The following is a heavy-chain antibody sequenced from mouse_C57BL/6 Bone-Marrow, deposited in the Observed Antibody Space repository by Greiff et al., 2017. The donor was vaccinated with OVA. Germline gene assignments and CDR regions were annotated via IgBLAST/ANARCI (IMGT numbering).Heavy chain of an antibody. CDR1: GFTFSDYG. CDR3: ARHLITTRAMDY. J-gene: IGHJ4*01. D-gene: IGHD2-4*01. CDR2: ISNLAYSI. Sequence: EVKLMESGGGLVQPGGSLKLSCAASGFTFSDYGMAWVRQAPRKGPEWVAFISNLAYSIYYADTVTGRFTISRENAKNTLYLEMSSLRSEDTAMYYCARHLITTRAMDYWGQGTSVTVSS. V-gene: IGHV5-15*01.